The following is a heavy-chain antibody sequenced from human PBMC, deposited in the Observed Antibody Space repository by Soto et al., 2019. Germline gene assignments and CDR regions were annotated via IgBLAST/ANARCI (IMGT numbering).Heavy chain of an antibody. CDR3: ARDYDYVAGMGAFDI. V-gene: IGHV4-59*01. D-gene: IGHD3-16*01. CDR1: GGSISSYY. Sequence: SETLSLTCTVSGGSISSYYWSWIRQPPGKGLEWIGYIYYSGSTNYNPSLKSRVTISVDTSKNQFSLKLSSVTAADTAVYYCARDYDYVAGMGAFDIWGQGTMVTVSS. J-gene: IGHJ3*02. CDR2: IYYSGST.